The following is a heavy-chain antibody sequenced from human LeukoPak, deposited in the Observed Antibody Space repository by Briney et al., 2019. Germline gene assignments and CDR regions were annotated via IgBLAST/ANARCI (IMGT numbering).Heavy chain of an antibody. J-gene: IGHJ5*02. CDR2: VIPVLGVT. V-gene: IGHV1-69*04. CDR3: ARATDYDILTGFGP. CDR1: GGTFSRYA. D-gene: IGHD3-9*01. Sequence: SVKVSCKASGGTFSRYAISWVRQAPGQGLEWMGRVIPVLGVTHYAQKFQDRVTINADKSTNTAYMELSSLKFEDTAIYYCARATDYDILTGFGPWGQGTLVTVPS.